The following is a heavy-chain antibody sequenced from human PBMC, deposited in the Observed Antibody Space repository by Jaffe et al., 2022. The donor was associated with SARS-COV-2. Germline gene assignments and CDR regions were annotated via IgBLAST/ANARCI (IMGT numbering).Heavy chain of an antibody. Sequence: EVQLVESGGGLVKPGGSLRLSCAASGFTFSSYSMNWVRQAPGKGLEWVSSISSSSSYIYYADSVKGRFTISRDNAKNSLYLQMNSLRAEDTAVYYCARDGSFNSSSWYYGSYYYYYGMDVWGQGTTVTVSS. D-gene: IGHD6-13*01. CDR3: ARDGSFNSSSWYYGSYYYYYGMDV. CDR2: ISSSSSYI. CDR1: GFTFSSYS. V-gene: IGHV3-21*01. J-gene: IGHJ6*02.